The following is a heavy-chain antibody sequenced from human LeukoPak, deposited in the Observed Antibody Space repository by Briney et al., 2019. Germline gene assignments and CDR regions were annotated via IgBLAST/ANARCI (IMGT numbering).Heavy chain of an antibody. CDR1: GGSLSSGDYY. Sequence: PSETLSLTCTVSGGSLSSGDYYWSWIRQPPGKCLEWIGYIYYSGSTYYNPSLKSRVTISVDTSKNQFSLKLSSVTAADTAVYYCARAPRPDGMDVWGQGTTVTVSS. CDR3: ARAPRPDGMDV. CDR2: IYYSGST. V-gene: IGHV4-30-4*01. J-gene: IGHJ6*02.